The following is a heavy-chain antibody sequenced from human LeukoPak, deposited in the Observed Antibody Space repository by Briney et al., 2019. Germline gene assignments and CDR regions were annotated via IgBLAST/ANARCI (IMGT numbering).Heavy chain of an antibody. Sequence: GESLKISCKGSGYSFINYWIGWVRQMPGKGLGWMGIIYPDDSDTRYSPSFQGQVTISADKSISTAYLQWSSLKASDTAMYYCARRRVAAATLYDAFAIWGQGTMVTVSS. CDR1: GYSFINYW. V-gene: IGHV5-51*01. J-gene: IGHJ3*02. D-gene: IGHD2-2*01. CDR3: ARRRVAAATLYDAFAI. CDR2: IYPDDSDT.